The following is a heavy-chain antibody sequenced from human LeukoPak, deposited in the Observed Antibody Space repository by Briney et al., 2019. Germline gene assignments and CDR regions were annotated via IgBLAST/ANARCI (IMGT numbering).Heavy chain of an antibody. CDR3: ARVSFIVDTLDWFDP. CDR1: GYSISSGYY. Sequence: SETLSLTCTVSGYSISSGYYWGWIRQPPGKGLEWVGSIYHSGSTYYNPSLKSRVTISVDTSKNQFSLKLSSVTAADTAVYYCARVSFIVDTLDWFDPWGQGTLVTVSS. V-gene: IGHV4-38-2*02. CDR2: IYHSGST. D-gene: IGHD5-18*01. J-gene: IGHJ5*02.